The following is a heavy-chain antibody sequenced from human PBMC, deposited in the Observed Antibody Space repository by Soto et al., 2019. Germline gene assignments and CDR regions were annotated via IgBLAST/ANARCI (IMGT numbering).Heavy chain of an antibody. J-gene: IGHJ4*02. CDR1: GLTFTRYW. Sequence: GGSLRLSCAASGLTFTRYWMSWVRQAPGKGLEWVANIKQDGSEKNYVDSVKGRFTISRDNAKNSLYLQMNSLRAEDTAVYYCARTGYCTSTSCYVPFDYWGQGTLVNVSS. V-gene: IGHV3-7*01. CDR2: IKQDGSEK. CDR3: ARTGYCTSTSCYVPFDY. D-gene: IGHD2-2*01.